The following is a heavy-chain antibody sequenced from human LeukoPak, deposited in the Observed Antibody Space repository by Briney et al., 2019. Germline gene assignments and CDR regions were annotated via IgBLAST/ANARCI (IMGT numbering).Heavy chain of an antibody. CDR1: GGSVSSGSYY. Sequence: KSSETLSLTCTVSGGSVSSGSYYWRWIRQPPGRGLEWIGYIYYSGSTNYNPSLKSRVTISVDTSKNQFSLKLSSVTAADTAVYYCARGRGFDYWGQGTLVTVSS. J-gene: IGHJ4*02. V-gene: IGHV4-61*01. CDR2: IYYSGST. CDR3: ARGRGFDY. D-gene: IGHD3-10*01.